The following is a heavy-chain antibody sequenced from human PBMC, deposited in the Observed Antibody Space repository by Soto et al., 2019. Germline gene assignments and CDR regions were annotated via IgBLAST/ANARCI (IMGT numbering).Heavy chain of an antibody. D-gene: IGHD3-9*01. J-gene: IGHJ6*02. V-gene: IGHV1-3*01. Sequence: ASVKVSCKASGYTFTSYAMHWVRQAPGQRLEWMGWINAGNGNTKYSQKFQGRVTITRDTSASTAYMELSSLRSEDTAVYYCAKDDSAYYYYGMDVWGQGTTVTVSS. CDR2: INAGNGNT. CDR3: AKDDSAYYYYGMDV. CDR1: GYTFTSYA.